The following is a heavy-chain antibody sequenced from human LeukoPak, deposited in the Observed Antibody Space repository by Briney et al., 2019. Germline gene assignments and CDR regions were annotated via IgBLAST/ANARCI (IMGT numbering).Heavy chain of an antibody. D-gene: IGHD1-26*01. V-gene: IGHV1-18*01. CDR1: GYTFTSYG. CDR3: ARDEPRSYWRGGTFFDY. J-gene: IGHJ4*02. Sequence: ASVKVSCKASGYTFTSYGISWVRQAPGQGLEWMGWISAYNGNTNYAQKLQGRVTMTTDTSTSTAYMELRSLRSDDTAVYYCARDEPRSYWRGGTFFDYWGQGTLVTVSS. CDR2: ISAYNGNT.